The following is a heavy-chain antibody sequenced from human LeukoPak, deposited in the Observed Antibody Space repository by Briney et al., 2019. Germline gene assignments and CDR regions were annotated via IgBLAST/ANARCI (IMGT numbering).Heavy chain of an antibody. J-gene: IGHJ4*02. CDR1: GFTFSSYG. CDR3: AHVSLKSTYFDY. Sequence: GGSLRLSCAASGFTFSSYGMSWVRQAPGKGLEWVSAISGSGGSTYYADSVRGRFTISRDNSKNTLYLQMNSLRAEDTAVYYCAHVSLKSTYFDYWGQGTLVTVSS. D-gene: IGHD2-8*01. CDR2: ISGSGGST. V-gene: IGHV3-23*01.